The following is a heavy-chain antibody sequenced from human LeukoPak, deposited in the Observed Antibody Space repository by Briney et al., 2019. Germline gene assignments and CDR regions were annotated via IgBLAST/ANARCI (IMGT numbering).Heavy chain of an antibody. D-gene: IGHD5-12*01. CDR3: ARERSSGYDHNFDY. Sequence: PSQTLSLTCTVSGGSISSGDYYWSWIRQPPGKGLEWIGYIYYSGSTYYNPSLKSRVTISVDTSKNQFSLKLSSVTAADTAVYYCARERSSGYDHNFDYWGQGTLVTVSS. CDR2: IYYSGST. CDR1: GGSISSGDYY. V-gene: IGHV4-30-4*01. J-gene: IGHJ4*02.